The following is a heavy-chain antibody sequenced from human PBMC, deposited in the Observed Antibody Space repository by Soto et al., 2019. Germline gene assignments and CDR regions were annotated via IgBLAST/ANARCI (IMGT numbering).Heavy chain of an antibody. CDR2: ISSSSSYI. CDR1: GFTFSSYS. V-gene: IGHV3-21*01. D-gene: IGHD4-17*01. J-gene: IGHJ4*02. Sequence: EVQLVESGGGLVKPGGSLRLSCAASGFTFSSYSMNWVRQAPGKGLEWVSSISSSSSYIYYADSVKGRFTISRDNAKNSLYLQMNSLRAEDTAVYYCARTTVVTDPSGFWGQGTLVTVSS. CDR3: ARTTVVTDPSGF.